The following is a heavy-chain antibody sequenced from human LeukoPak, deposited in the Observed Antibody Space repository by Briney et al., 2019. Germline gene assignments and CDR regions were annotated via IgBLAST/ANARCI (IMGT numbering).Heavy chain of an antibody. CDR3: AKDRRDGYNHFDY. CDR1: GFTFSSYA. J-gene: IGHJ4*02. D-gene: IGHD5-24*01. V-gene: IGHV3-23*01. CDR2: ISGSGGST. Sequence: PGGSLRLSCAASGFTFSSYAMSWVRQAPGKGLEWVSAISGSGGSTYYADSVKGRFTISRGNSKNTLYLQMNSLRAEDTAVYYCAKDRRDGYNHFDYWGQGTLVTVSS.